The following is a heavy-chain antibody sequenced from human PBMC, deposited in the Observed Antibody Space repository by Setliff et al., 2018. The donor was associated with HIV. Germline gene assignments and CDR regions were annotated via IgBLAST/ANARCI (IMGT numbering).Heavy chain of an antibody. D-gene: IGHD3-9*01. CDR2: VSPDDSDS. CDR1: GYNFASHW. CDR3: ASGRKKNYDLFTGYYRILGVDFDY. Sequence: GESLKISCRGSGYNFASHWIAWVRQMPGKGLEWMGIVSPDDSDSRYSPSFQGQVTISADKSISTAYLQWSSLKASDTAMYYCASGRKKNYDLFTGYYRILGVDFDYWGQGTLVTVSS. J-gene: IGHJ4*02. V-gene: IGHV5-51*01.